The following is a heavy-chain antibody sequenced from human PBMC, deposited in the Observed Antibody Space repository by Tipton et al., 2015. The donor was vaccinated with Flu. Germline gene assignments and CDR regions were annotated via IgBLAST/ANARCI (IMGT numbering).Heavy chain of an antibody. V-gene: IGHV4-59*01. Sequence: GLVKPSETLSLDCTVSGGSISGYYWTWIRQSPGKGLEWVGKIHYRGYATYNPSLKSRATISVDTSKNLFALELRSLTPADTALYYCARGEAVSGWSRFDYWGQGILVTVSS. J-gene: IGHJ4*02. CDR1: GGSISGYY. CDR3: ARGEAVSGWSRFDY. D-gene: IGHD6-19*01. CDR2: IHYRGYA.